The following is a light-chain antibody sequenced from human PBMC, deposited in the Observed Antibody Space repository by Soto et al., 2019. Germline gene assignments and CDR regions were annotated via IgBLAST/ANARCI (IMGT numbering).Light chain of an antibody. V-gene: IGKV3-15*01. Sequence: EIMMSNSPATLSVSPGGRATLSCRASQIISGALAWYQQKPGQAPRLLIYGASTRATSFPARFSGSGSGTDFTLTISSLQSEDFAVYYCQQYNNWPWTFGQGTKVDIK. CDR3: QQYNNWPWT. CDR2: GAS. CDR1: QIISGA. J-gene: IGKJ1*01.